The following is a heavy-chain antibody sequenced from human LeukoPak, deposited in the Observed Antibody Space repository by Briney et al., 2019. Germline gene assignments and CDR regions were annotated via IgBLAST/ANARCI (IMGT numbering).Heavy chain of an antibody. Sequence: PGGSLRLSCAASGFTFSSHGMSWVRQAPGKGLEWVSTISGSGDNTYYAHSVKGRFTISRDNSKNTLYLQMNSLRAEDTAVYYCARVTYGSGTHGAFDYWGQGTLVTVSS. CDR2: ISGSGDNT. CDR3: ARVTYGSGTHGAFDY. D-gene: IGHD3-10*01. J-gene: IGHJ4*02. CDR1: GFTFSSHG. V-gene: IGHV3-23*01.